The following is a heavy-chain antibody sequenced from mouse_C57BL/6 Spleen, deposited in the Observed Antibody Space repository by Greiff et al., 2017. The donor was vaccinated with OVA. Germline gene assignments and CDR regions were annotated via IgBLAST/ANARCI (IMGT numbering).Heavy chain of an antibody. CDR1: GYTFTSYW. Sequence: QVQLQQSGAELVKPGASVKLSCKASGYTFTSYWMHWVKQRPGRGLEWIGRIAPNSGGTKYNEKFKSKATLTVDKPSSTAYMQLSSLTSEDSAVYYCARSFYYYGSSPDYARDYWGQGTSVTGSS. V-gene: IGHV1-72*01. J-gene: IGHJ4*01. D-gene: IGHD1-1*01. CDR3: ARSFYYYGSSPDYARDY. CDR2: IAPNSGGT.